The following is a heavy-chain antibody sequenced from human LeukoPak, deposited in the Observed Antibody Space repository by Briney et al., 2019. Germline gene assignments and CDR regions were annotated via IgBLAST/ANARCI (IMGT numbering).Heavy chain of an antibody. V-gene: IGHV4-59*08. CDR1: GASISSWY. D-gene: IGHD4-17*01. Sequence: SETLSLTCTVSGASISSWYWSWIRQPPGKGLEWIGYIYYSGSTYYNPSLKSRVTISVGTSKNQFSLNVSSVTAADTAVYYCARGSPDPYGDPLFDYWGQGALVTVSS. CDR3: ARGSPDPYGDPLFDY. J-gene: IGHJ4*02. CDR2: IYYSGST.